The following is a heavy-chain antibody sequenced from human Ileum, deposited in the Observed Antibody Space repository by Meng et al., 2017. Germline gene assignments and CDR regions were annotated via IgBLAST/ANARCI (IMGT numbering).Heavy chain of an antibody. Sequence: QVQLQESGPGGVQPSKTPSLLCPVSSAYSRSCHCWCWVRQPPGKGMEWVGEMYPSRTTNYNPSLKIRVTISMDTSKNQLSLKLSSVTAADTAVYYCARHIAVSGTRGFDSWGQGTLVTVSS. CDR1: SAYSRSCHC. CDR2: MYPSRTT. J-gene: IGHJ4*02. CDR3: ARHIAVSGTRGFDS. D-gene: IGHD6-19*01. V-gene: IGHV4-4*02.